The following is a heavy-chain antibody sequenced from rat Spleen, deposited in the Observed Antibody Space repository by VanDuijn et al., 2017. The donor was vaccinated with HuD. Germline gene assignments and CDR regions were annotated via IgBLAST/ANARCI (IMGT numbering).Heavy chain of an antibody. V-gene: IGHV5-25*01. CDR2: ISTGGGNT. CDR3: TTGITLV. D-gene: IGHD1-2*01. Sequence: EVQLVESGGGLVQPGRSMKLSCAASGFTFSNYGMAWVRQAPTKGLEWVASISTGGGNTYYRDSVKGRFTISRDNAKSSLYLQMDSLGSGDTATYYCTTGITLVWGRGVMVTVSS. J-gene: IGHJ2*01. CDR1: GFTFSNYG.